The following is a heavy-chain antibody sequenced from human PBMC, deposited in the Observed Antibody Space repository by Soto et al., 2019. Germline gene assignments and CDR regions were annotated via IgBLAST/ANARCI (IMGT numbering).Heavy chain of an antibody. D-gene: IGHD2-15*01. CDR1: GGTFSSYA. CDR2: ISYDGSNK. V-gene: IGHV3-30-3*01. Sequence: QVQLVQSGAEVKKPGSSVKVSCKASGGTFSSYAMHWVRQAPGKGLEWVAVISYDGSNKYYADSVKGRFTISRDNSKNTLYLQMNSLRAEDTAVYYCARWDIVVVVAATGGMDVWGQGTTVTVSS. CDR3: ARWDIVVVVAATGGMDV. J-gene: IGHJ6*02.